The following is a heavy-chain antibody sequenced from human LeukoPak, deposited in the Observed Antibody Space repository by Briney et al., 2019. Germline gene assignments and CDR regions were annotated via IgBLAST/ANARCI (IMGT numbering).Heavy chain of an antibody. CDR1: GFTFSSYE. CDR2: ISSSGSTR. V-gene: IGHV3-48*03. CDR3: AKDLHEQWLVSADAFDI. J-gene: IGHJ3*02. D-gene: IGHD6-19*01. Sequence: GGSLRLSCAASGFTFSSYEMNWVRRAPGKGLEWVSYISSSGSTRYSADSVKGRFTISRDNSKNTLYLQMNSLRAEDTALYYCAKDLHEQWLVSADAFDIWGLGTMVTVSS.